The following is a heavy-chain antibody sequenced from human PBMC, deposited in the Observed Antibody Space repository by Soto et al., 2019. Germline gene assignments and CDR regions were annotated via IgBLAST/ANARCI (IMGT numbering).Heavy chain of an antibody. J-gene: IGHJ3*02. CDR2: TRNKANSYTT. V-gene: IGHV3-72*01. CDR3: ARPAPVTIGVYSGSFNYDAFDI. D-gene: IGHD1-26*01. CDR1: GFTFSDHY. Sequence: GGSLRLSCAASGFTFSDHYMDWVRQAPGKGLEWVGRTRNKANSYTTEYAASVKGRFTISRDDSKNSLYLQMNSLKTEDTAVYYCARPAPVTIGVYSGSFNYDAFDIWGQGTMVTVSS.